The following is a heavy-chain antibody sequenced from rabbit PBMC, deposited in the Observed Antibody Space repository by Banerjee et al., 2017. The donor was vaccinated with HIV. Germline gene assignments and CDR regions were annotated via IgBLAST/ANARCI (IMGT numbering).Heavy chain of an antibody. Sequence: QEQLEESGGDLVKPEGSLTLTCTASGFSFSSSYNMCWVRQAPGKGLEWIACIYGGSSASTDYASWAKGRFTISKTSSTTVTLQMTSLTAADTATYFCAREIAGDAESFNLWGQGTLVTVS. CDR3: AREIAGDAESFNL. J-gene: IGHJ4*01. CDR1: GFSFSSSYN. D-gene: IGHD6-1*01. CDR2: IYGGSSAST. V-gene: IGHV1S45*01.